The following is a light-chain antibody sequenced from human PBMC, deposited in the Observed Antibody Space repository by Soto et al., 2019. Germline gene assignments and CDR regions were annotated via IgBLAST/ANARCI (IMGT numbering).Light chain of an antibody. CDR3: LLYYGGAQVL. V-gene: IGLV7-43*01. CDR1: AGAVTSAYY. Sequence: QTVVTQEPSLTMAPGGTVTLTCATSAGAVTSAYYTNWLQQKPGQAPRALIYSTSEKHSWTPARFSGSLLGGKAALTLSAAQPEDEADYYCLLYYGGAQVLFGGGTKVTVL. J-gene: IGLJ2*01. CDR2: STS.